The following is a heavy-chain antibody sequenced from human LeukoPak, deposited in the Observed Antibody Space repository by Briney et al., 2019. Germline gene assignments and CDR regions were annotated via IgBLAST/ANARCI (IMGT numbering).Heavy chain of an antibody. D-gene: IGHD3-3*01. CDR1: GYTFTGYY. CDR2: INPNSGGT. V-gene: IGHV1-2*02. Sequence: GASVKVSCKASGYTFTGYYMHWVRQAPGQGLEWMGWINPNSGGTNYAQKFQGRVTMTRDTSISTAYMELSRLRSDDTAVYYCARGREGRRQNYEFWSGTRRRASAFDIWGQGTMVTVSS. J-gene: IGHJ3*02. CDR3: ARGREGRRQNYEFWSGTRRRASAFDI.